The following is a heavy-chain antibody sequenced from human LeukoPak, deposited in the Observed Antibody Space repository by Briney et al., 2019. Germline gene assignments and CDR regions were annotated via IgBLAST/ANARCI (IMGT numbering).Heavy chain of an antibody. V-gene: IGHV3-74*01. CDR1: GFTFSSYW. D-gene: IGHD3-10*01. CDR2: INGDGSST. J-gene: IGHJ3*02. Sequence: GGSLRLSCAASGFTFSSYWMHWVRQAPGKWLVWVSRINGDGSSTSYADSVKGRFTISRDNAKNTLYLQMNSLRAEDTAVYYCARDSADYGSGSYPAFDIWGQGTMVTVSS. CDR3: ARDSADYGSGSYPAFDI.